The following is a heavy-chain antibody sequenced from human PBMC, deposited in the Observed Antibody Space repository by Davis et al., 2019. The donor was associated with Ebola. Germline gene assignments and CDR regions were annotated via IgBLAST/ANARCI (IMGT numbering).Heavy chain of an antibody. CDR2: IYNVYTM. V-gene: IGHV3-53*01. CDR1: GFSVSDNY. CDR3: ARIQRQTHIWIDP. D-gene: IGHD1-1*01. Sequence: GESLKISCEASGFSVSDNYMNWVRQAPGKGLEWVSVIYNVYTMYYADSVKGRFTVSRDNAKNSLYLQMNSLRDEDTAMYYCARIQRQTHIWIDPWGQGTLVTVSS. J-gene: IGHJ5*02.